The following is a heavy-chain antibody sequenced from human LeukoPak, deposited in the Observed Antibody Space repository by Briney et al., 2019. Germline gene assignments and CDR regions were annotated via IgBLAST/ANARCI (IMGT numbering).Heavy chain of an antibody. D-gene: IGHD3-22*01. CDR1: GFTFSSYA. Sequence: PGGSLRLSCAASGFTFSSYAMSWVRQAPGKGLEWVSSFSGSGGSTYYADSVKGRFTISRDNSKNTLYLQMNSLRAEDTAVYYCANWNYDSSFDYWGQGTLVTVSS. J-gene: IGHJ4*02. CDR2: FSGSGGST. CDR3: ANWNYDSSFDY. V-gene: IGHV3-23*01.